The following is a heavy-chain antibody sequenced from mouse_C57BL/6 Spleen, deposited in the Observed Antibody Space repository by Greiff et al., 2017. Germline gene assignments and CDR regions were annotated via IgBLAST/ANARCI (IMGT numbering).Heavy chain of an antibody. CDR2: IYPGNSDT. D-gene: IGHD1-1*01. Sequence: VQLQQSGTVLARPGASVKMSCKTSGYTFTSYWMHWVKQRPGPGLEWIGAIYPGNSDTSYNQKFKGKAKLTAVTSASTAYMELSSLTNEDSAVYYCTPYYYGSSYTWFAYWGKGTLVTVSA. J-gene: IGHJ3*01. CDR1: GYTFTSYW. V-gene: IGHV1-5*01. CDR3: TPYYYGSSYTWFAY.